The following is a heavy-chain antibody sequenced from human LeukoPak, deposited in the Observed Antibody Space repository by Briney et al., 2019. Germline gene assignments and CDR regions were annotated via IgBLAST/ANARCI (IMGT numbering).Heavy chain of an antibody. CDR2: IYSGGST. D-gene: IGHD3-10*01. V-gene: IGHV3-53*01. Sequence: PGGSLRLSCAASGFTVSSNYMSWVRQAPGKGLEWVSVIYSGGSTYYADSVKGRFTISRDSSKNTLYLQMTSRRAEDTAVYYCARDQKPSGIRGLTIESFWFDPWGQGTLVTVSS. CDR1: GFTVSSNY. J-gene: IGHJ5*02. CDR3: ARDQKPSGIRGLTIESFWFDP.